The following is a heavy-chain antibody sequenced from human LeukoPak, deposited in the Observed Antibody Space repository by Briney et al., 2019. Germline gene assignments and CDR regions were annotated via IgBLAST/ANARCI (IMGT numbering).Heavy chain of an antibody. CDR2: MSPNSGNT. D-gene: IGHD7-27*01. CDR3: VRTPPNWGADY. V-gene: IGHV1-8*01. J-gene: IGHJ4*02. Sequence: GASVKISCKASGYTFTSYDINWVRQATGQGLEWVGWMSPNSGNTGYAQKFQGRVTMTRNTAISTAYMELSSLRSEDTAVYYCVRTPPNWGADYWGQGTLVTVSS. CDR1: GYTFTSYD.